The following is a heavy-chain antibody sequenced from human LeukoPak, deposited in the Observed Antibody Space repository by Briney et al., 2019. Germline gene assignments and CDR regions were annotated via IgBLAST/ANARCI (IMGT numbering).Heavy chain of an antibody. J-gene: IGHJ4*02. D-gene: IGHD1-26*01. V-gene: IGHV3-53*01. CDR3: AREGARSYFDY. CDR2: IYSGGST. Sequence: GGSLRLSCAASGFTVSSNYMSWVRQAPGKGLEWVSVIYSGGSTYYADSVKGRFTISRDNSKNTLYLQMNSLRAEDTAVCYCAREGARSYFDYWGQGTLVTVSS. CDR1: GFTVSSNY.